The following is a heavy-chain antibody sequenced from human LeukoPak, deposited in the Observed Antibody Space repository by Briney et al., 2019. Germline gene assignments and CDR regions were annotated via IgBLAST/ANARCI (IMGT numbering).Heavy chain of an antibody. J-gene: IGHJ4*02. Sequence: SETLSLTCAVSGYSISSGYYWGWIRQPPGKGLEWIGSIYHSGSTYYNPPLKSRVTISVDTSKNQFSLKLSSVAAADTAVYYCARNPQAGTLDYWGQGTLVTVSS. D-gene: IGHD6-19*01. V-gene: IGHV4-38-2*01. CDR3: ARNPQAGTLDY. CDR1: GYSISSGYY. CDR2: IYHSGST.